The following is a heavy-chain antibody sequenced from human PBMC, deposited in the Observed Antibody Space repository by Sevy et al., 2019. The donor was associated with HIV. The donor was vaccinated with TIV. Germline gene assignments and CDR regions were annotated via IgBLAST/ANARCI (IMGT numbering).Heavy chain of an antibody. CDR3: ARTHIAAAYGHFDY. V-gene: IGHV4-59*01. CDR1: GGSITIYY. CDR2: FYYSGST. D-gene: IGHD6-13*01. Sequence: SETLSLTCTVSGGSITIYYWSWVRQPPGKGLEWIGYFYYSGSTNYNPSLKSRVTISVDTSKNQFPLKLSSVTAADTAVYYCARTHIAAAYGHFDYWGQGTLVTVSS. J-gene: IGHJ4*02.